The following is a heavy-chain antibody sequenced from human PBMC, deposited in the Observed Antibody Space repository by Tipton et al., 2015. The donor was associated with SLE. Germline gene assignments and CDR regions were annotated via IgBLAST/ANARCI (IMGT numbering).Heavy chain of an antibody. CDR3: ARGDSGSYWIFDY. V-gene: IGHV4-34*01. D-gene: IGHD1-26*01. CDR1: GGSFSGYY. CDR2: INHSGST. Sequence: KPSETLSLTCAVYGGSFSGYYWSWIRQPPGKGLEWIGEINHSGSTNYNPSLKSRVTISVDTSKNQFSLKLSSVTAADTAVYYCARGDSGSYWIFDYWGQGTLVTVSS. J-gene: IGHJ4*02.